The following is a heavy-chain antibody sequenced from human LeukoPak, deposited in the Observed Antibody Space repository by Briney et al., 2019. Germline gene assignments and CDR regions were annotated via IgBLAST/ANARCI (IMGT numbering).Heavy chain of an antibody. CDR1: GFTFSDYY. Sequence: GGSLRLSCAASGFTFSDYYMSWIRQAPGKGLEWVSYISSSGSTIYYADSVKGRFTISRDNAKNSLYLQMNSLRAEDTAVYYCARDSSGLVPLLYFDYWGQGTLVTVSS. CDR2: ISSSGSTI. J-gene: IGHJ4*02. V-gene: IGHV3-11*01. CDR3: ARDSSGLVPLLYFDY. D-gene: IGHD3-10*01.